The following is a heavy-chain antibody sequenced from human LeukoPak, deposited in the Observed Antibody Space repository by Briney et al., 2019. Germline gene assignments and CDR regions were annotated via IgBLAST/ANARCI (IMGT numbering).Heavy chain of an antibody. V-gene: IGHV3-20*04. Sequence: GGSLRLSCAASGFTFSSYSMNWVRQAPGKGLEWVSGINWNGGSTGYADSVKGRFTISRDNAKNSLYLQMNSLRAEDTALYYCASTAIVGPTQAGAWGQGTLVTVSS. J-gene: IGHJ5*02. D-gene: IGHD1-26*01. CDR2: INWNGGST. CDR3: ASTAIVGPTQAGA. CDR1: GFTFSSYS.